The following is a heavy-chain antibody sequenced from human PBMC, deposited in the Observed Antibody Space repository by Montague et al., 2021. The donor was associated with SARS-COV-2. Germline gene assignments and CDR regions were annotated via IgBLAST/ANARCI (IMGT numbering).Heavy chain of an antibody. CDR1: GFSLSTSGVG. Sequence: PALVKPTQTLTLTCSFSGFSLSTSGVGVGWIRQPPGKALEWLALIYWDDDKRYSPSLKSRLTITKDTSKNQVVLTMTNMDPVDTATYYCAHRIQNLNGFQXWGQGTLVTVSS. V-gene: IGHV2-5*02. D-gene: IGHD2-8*01. J-gene: IGHJ1*01. CDR3: AHRIQNLNGFQX. CDR2: IYWDDDK.